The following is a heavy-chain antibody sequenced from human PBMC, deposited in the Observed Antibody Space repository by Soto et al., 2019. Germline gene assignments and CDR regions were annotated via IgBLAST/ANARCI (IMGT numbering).Heavy chain of an antibody. Sequence: ASVKVSCKVSGYTLTELSMHWVRQAPGKGLEWMGGFDPEDGETIYAQKFQGRVTMTEDTSTDTAYMELSSLRSEDTAVYYCATTNPIDYGDYDGDYYYYYGMDVWGQVTKVTVSS. CDR3: ATTNPIDYGDYDGDYYYYYGMDV. V-gene: IGHV1-24*01. CDR1: GYTLTELS. J-gene: IGHJ6*02. CDR2: FDPEDGET. D-gene: IGHD4-17*01.